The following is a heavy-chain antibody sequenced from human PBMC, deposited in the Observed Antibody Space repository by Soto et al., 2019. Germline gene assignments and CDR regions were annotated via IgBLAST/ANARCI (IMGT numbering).Heavy chain of an antibody. V-gene: IGHV1-69*13. CDR3: DSSGYERPLDY. D-gene: IGHD3-22*01. Sequence: ASVKVSCKASGGTFSSYAISWVRQAPGQGLEWMGGIIPIFGTANYAQKFQGRVTITADESTSTAYMELSSLRSEDTAVYYYDSSGYERPLDYWGQGTLVTVFS. CDR1: GGTFSSYA. J-gene: IGHJ4*02. CDR2: IIPIFGTA.